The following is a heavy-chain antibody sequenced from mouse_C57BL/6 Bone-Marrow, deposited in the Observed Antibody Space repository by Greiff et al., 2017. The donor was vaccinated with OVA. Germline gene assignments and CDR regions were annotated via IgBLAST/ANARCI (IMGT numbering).Heavy chain of an antibody. D-gene: IGHD2-2*01. J-gene: IGHJ3*01. Sequence: QVQLKQPGAELVKPGASVKMSCKASGYTFTSYWITWVKQRPGQGLEWIGDIYPGSGSTNYNEKFKSKATLTVDTSSSTAYMQRSSLTSEDSAVYYCASGGYGYDGAGFAYWGQGTLVTVSA. V-gene: IGHV1-55*01. CDR2: IYPGSGST. CDR3: ASGGYGYDGAGFAY. CDR1: GYTFTSYW.